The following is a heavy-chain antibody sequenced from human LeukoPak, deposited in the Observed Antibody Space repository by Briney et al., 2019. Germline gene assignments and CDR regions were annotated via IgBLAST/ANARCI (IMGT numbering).Heavy chain of an antibody. Sequence: ASVTVSFTASGGTFSIYAISWVRQAPGQGLEWMGGIIPIFGTANYAQKFQGRVTITADESTSTAYMELSSLRSEDTAVYYCASCSSSWYHSLDYWGQGTLVTVSS. CDR2: IIPIFGTA. D-gene: IGHD6-13*01. CDR3: ASCSSSWYHSLDY. CDR1: GGTFSIYA. V-gene: IGHV1-69*13. J-gene: IGHJ4*02.